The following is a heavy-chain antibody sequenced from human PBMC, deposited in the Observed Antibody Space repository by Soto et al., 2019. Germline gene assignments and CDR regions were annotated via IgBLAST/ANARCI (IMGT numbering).Heavy chain of an antibody. Sequence: GSLRLSCAASGFTFSDSYMSWIRQAPGKGLEWISYITFSGNTVYYADSLKGRFTISRDNAKNSLYLQMNRLRAEDTAVYYCARVSWREKYGMDVWGQGTTVTVSS. CDR3: ARVSWREKYGMDV. V-gene: IGHV3-11*01. J-gene: IGHJ6*02. CDR2: ITFSGNTV. CDR1: GFTFSDSY.